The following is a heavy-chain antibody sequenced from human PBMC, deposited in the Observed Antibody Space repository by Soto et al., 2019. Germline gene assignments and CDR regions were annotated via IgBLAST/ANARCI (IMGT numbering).Heavy chain of an antibody. CDR2: IYAGDSDT. CDR3: ARRATSPHGGYDYYNFDY. D-gene: IGHD5-12*01. J-gene: IGHJ4*02. V-gene: IGHV5-51*01. CDR1: GYSFTNYW. Sequence: PGESLKISCKGSGYSFTNYWIGWVRQMPGKGLEWMGIIYAGDSDTRYSPSFQGQVTISADKSISTAYLQWSSLKASDTAMYYCARRATSPHGGYDYYNFDYWGQETLVTVSS.